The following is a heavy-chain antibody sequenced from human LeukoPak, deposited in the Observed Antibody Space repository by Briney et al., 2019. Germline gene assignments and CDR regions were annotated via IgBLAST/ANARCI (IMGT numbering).Heavy chain of an antibody. J-gene: IGHJ4*02. CDR1: GFTFSSYW. D-gene: IGHD3-22*01. V-gene: IGHV3-74*01. CDR2: INSDGSST. CDR3: AREYYDSSGSPYFDY. Sequence: GGSLRLSCAASGFTFSSYWMHWVRQAPGKGPVWVSRINSDGSSTTYGDSVKGRFTISRDNAKNTLYMYMHSLRAEDTAVYYCAREYYDSSGSPYFDYWGQGTLVTVSS.